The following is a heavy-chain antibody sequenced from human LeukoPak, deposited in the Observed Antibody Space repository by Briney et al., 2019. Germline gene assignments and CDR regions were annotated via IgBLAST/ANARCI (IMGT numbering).Heavy chain of an antibody. Sequence: GGSLRLSCAASGFIFSNYCKHWVRQAPGKGLEWVAFIRFDGTNQFYADPVKGRFTISTDNSQNTVSLQVKNLRTEDTALYYCAKTYLSDASGHYYYMDVWGKGTTVTVSS. CDR3: AKTYLSDASGHYYYMDV. V-gene: IGHV3-30*02. J-gene: IGHJ6*03. D-gene: IGHD3-3*01. CDR1: GFIFSNYC. CDR2: IRFDGTNQ.